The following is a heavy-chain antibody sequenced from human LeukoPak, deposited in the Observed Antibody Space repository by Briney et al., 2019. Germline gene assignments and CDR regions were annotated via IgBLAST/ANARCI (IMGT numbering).Heavy chain of an antibody. D-gene: IGHD6-13*01. V-gene: IGHV1-69*05. Sequence: SVKVSCKASGGTFSSYAISWVRQAPGQGLEWMGRIIPIFGTANYAQKFQGRVTITTDESTSTAYMELSSVTAADTAVYYCARKGGSWYDYYYYMDVWGKGTTVTVSS. J-gene: IGHJ6*03. CDR3: ARKGGSWYDYYYYMDV. CDR1: GGTFSSYA. CDR2: IIPIFGTA.